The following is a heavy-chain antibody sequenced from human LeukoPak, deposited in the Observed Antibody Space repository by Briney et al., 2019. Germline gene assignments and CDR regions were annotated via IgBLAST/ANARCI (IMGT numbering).Heavy chain of an antibody. CDR2: INPSGGST. D-gene: IGHD3-10*01. V-gene: IGHV1-46*01. CDR3: AGGPGYYGSGSSAGFDY. CDR1: GHTFTSYY. Sequence: ASVKVSCKASGHTFTSYYMHWVRQAPGQGLEWMRIINPSGGSTSYAQNFQGRVTMTRNTSISTAYMELSSLRSEDTAVYYCAGGPGYYGSGSSAGFDYWGQGTLVTVSS. J-gene: IGHJ4*02.